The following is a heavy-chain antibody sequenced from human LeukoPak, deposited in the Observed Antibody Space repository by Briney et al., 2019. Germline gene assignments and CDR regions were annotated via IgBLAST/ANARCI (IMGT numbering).Heavy chain of an antibody. CDR1: GGSISSGDYY. D-gene: IGHD3-22*01. V-gene: IGHV4-39*07. J-gene: IGHJ4*02. CDR3: ARTYYYDSSGYYPSPYYFDY. Sequence: PSETLSLTCTVSGGSISSGDYYWRWLRQPPGKGLEWIGEVYHSGSTNYNPSLKSRVTISVDKSNNQFSLKLSSVTAADTAVYFCARTYYYDSSGYYPSPYYFDYWGQGTLVTVSS. CDR2: VYHSGST.